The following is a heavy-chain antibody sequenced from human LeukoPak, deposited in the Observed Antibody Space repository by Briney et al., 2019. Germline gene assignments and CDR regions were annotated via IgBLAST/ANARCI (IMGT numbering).Heavy chain of an antibody. CDR3: TPTPSGNYYLRVAS. D-gene: IGHD3-10*01. CDR1: GFIFGDYA. J-gene: IGHJ5*01. CDR2: ISGTGDNA. Sequence: GGSLRLSCATSGFIFGDYAMTWVRQAPGKGLEWVSGISGTGDNAYYADSVKGRFIISRDNSKNTLSLQMNSLRVEGTAVYYCTPTPSGNYYLRVASWGQGTLVTVSS. V-gene: IGHV3-23*01.